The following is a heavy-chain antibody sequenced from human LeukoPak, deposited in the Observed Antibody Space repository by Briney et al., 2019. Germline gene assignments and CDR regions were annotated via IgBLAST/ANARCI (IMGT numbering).Heavy chain of an antibody. D-gene: IGHD6-19*01. CDR3: ARRVGSGWPVQH. V-gene: IGHV1-8*01. CDR1: GYTFSSFD. CDR2: MNPNSGNT. Sequence: ASVKVSCKASGYTFSSFDINWVRQATGQGLEWMGWMNPNSGNTGYAQKFQGRLNMTRNTSIDTAYMELSSLRSDDTAVYYCARRVGSGWPVQHWGQGTLVTVSS. J-gene: IGHJ1*01.